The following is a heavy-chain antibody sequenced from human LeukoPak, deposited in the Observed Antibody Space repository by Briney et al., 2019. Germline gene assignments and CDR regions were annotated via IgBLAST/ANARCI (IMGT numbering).Heavy chain of an antibody. Sequence: GRSLRLSCAASGFSFSYYGMHWVRQAPSKGLEWVPFISFDGSITYNADSVKGRLTISRDNSKNTVYLQMNRLRAEDTAVYYCARHLNYYLDYWGQGTLVTVSS. J-gene: IGHJ4*02. CDR3: ARHLNYYLDY. CDR2: ISFDGSIT. D-gene: IGHD3-10*01. V-gene: IGHV3-30*03. CDR1: GFSFSYYG.